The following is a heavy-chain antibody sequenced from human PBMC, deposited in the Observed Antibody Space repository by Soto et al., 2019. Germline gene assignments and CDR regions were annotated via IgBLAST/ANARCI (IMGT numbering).Heavy chain of an antibody. V-gene: IGHV1-46*01. CDR3: ASSPAYGSSWYCTPHDLSHGMDV. Sequence: GASVKVSCKASGYTFTSYYIHWVRQAPGQGLEWMGIINPRGGITTYAQKFQGRLTMTGDTSTSTVYMELSSLTSEDTAMYHCASSPAYGSSWYCTPHDLSHGMDVWGQGTTVTVSS. D-gene: IGHD6-13*01. CDR1: GYTFTSYY. J-gene: IGHJ6*02. CDR2: INPRGGIT.